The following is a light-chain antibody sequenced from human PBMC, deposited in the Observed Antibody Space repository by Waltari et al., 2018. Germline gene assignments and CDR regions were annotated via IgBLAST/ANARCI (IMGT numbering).Light chain of an antibody. CDR2: GVS. Sequence: QSALTQPAPVAGSPGQSFTVPFTGITNDVGLQNFFSWYQPHPGKAPKVVIYGVSYRPSGASDRFSGSKSGNTASLTISGLQAEDEADYYCSSYTSNNAVFGGGTKLTVL. J-gene: IGLJ3*02. CDR3: SSYTSNNAV. V-gene: IGLV2-14*03. CDR1: TNDVGLQNF.